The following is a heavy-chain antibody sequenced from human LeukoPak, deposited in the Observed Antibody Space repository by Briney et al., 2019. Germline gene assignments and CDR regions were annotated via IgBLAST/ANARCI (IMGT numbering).Heavy chain of an antibody. Sequence: PSQTLSLTCTVSGGSISSGSYYWSWIRQPAGKGLEWIGRIYTSGSTNYNPSLKSRVTISLDTSKNQFSLKLSSVTAADTAVYYCARHRSTYDSSGYSPLYYFDYWGQGTLVTVSS. CDR1: GGSISSGSYY. D-gene: IGHD3-22*01. CDR2: IYTSGST. V-gene: IGHV4-61*02. CDR3: ARHRSTYDSSGYSPLYYFDY. J-gene: IGHJ4*02.